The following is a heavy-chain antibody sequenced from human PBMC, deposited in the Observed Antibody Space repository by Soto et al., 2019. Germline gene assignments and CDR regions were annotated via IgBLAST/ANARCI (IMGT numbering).Heavy chain of an antibody. D-gene: IGHD3-22*01. Sequence: PSETLSLTCTVSGGSISGNFYYWGWIRQPPGKGLEWIASISNSASINANPSLKSRVTISADTSKNQFSLRLTSVTAADTAVYFCARTGKFYYYDMSGLPFDPWGPGVLVTVSS. J-gene: IGHJ5*02. CDR1: GGSISGNFYY. CDR2: ISNSASI. V-gene: IGHV4-39*07. CDR3: ARTGKFYYYDMSGLPFDP.